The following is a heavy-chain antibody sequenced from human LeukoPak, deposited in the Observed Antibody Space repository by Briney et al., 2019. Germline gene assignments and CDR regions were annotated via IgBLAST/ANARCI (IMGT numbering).Heavy chain of an antibody. J-gene: IGHJ3*02. CDR1: GFTFSSYA. CDR3: AKPVGMLNDAFDI. Sequence: GGSLRLSCAASGFTFSSYAMSWVRPAPGKGLEWVSAISGSGGSTYYADSVKGRFTISRDNSKNTLYLQMNSLRAEDTAVYYCAKPVGMLNDAFDIWGQGTMVTVSS. CDR2: ISGSGGST. V-gene: IGHV3-23*01. D-gene: IGHD3-16*01.